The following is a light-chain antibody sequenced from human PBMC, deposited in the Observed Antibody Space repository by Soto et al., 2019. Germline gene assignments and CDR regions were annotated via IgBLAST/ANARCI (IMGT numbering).Light chain of an antibody. CDR3: QQAKRFPIT. CDR1: QDISSW. Sequence: DIQMTQSPSFVSASVGDRVTVTCRASQDISSWLAWYQQKPGKAPKLLIYTTSTLGSGVPSRFSGSRSGTDFTLTISGLQPEDFATYYCQQAKRFPITLGQGTRLEI. J-gene: IGKJ5*01. V-gene: IGKV1-12*01. CDR2: TTS.